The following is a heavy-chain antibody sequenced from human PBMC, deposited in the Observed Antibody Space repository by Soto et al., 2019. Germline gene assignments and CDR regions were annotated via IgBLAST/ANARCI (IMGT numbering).Heavy chain of an antibody. Sequence: PGGSLRLSCAASGFTFSTYPMSWVRQAPGKGLEWVSGISGSGISTYYTDSVKGRFTISRDNSKNTVFLQMNSLRDEDTAVYYCVKPPVITASYYYCDMDVWGQGTTVTVSS. CDR2: ISGSGIST. CDR1: GFTFSTYP. CDR3: VKPPVITASYYYCDMDV. D-gene: IGHD4-4*01. J-gene: IGHJ6*02. V-gene: IGHV3-23*01.